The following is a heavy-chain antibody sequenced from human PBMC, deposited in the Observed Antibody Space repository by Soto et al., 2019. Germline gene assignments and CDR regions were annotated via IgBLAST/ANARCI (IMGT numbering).Heavy chain of an antibody. J-gene: IGHJ5*02. D-gene: IGHD1-26*01. Sequence: EVQLVESGGGLVQPGGSLRLSCAASGFTFNSYWMTWVRQAPGKGLEWVANIKQDGSEKYYVDSVKGRFTISRDNAKNSLYLQMNIPRAEDTAVYYCARGWGLDPWGQGTLVTVSS. CDR3: ARGWGLDP. CDR1: GFTFNSYW. CDR2: IKQDGSEK. V-gene: IGHV3-7*04.